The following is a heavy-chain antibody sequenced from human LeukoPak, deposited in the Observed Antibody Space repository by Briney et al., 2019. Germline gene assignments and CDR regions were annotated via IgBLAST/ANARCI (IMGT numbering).Heavy chain of an antibody. Sequence: SETLSLTCTVSGDSIRSYYWSWIRQPPGKGLEWIGYISDSGSTNYNPSLKSRVTISVDTSKNQFSLKLSFVTAADSAVYYCARGQMMKGSVAVGTVNDYWGQGTLVTVSS. CDR1: GDSIRSYY. V-gene: IGHV4-59*01. CDR3: ARGQMMKGSVAVGTVNDY. J-gene: IGHJ4*02. D-gene: IGHD6-19*01. CDR2: ISDSGST.